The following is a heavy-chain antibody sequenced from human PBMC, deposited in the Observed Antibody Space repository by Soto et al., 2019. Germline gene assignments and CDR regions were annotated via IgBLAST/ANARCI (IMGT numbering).Heavy chain of an antibody. CDR1: GFSLSATGVG. CDR2: LYWDDDT. D-gene: IGHD4-17*01. J-gene: IGHJ5*02. V-gene: IGHV2-5*02. Sequence: QITLKESGPSVVKPTQTLTVTCTFSGFSLSATGVGVGWIRQPPGKALEWLALLYWDDDTRYSPSLKNRLTIAKDTSTNPVVLIMTNVDPADTGTYYCAHLSHGVDGPPPGNNWFDPWGQGTLVTVSS. CDR3: AHLSHGVDGPPPGNNWFDP.